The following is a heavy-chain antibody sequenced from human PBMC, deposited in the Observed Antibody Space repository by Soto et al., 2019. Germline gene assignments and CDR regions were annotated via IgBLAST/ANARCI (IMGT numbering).Heavy chain of an antibody. CDR2: IWHDGSNE. CDR3: SRDFSAYCTGGSCRFDY. CDR1: GFTFSAYG. V-gene: IGHV3-33*01. J-gene: IGHJ4*02. Sequence: QVQLVESGGGVVQPGGSLRLSCAASGFTFSAYGMHWVRQAPGKGLEWVALIWHDGSNEYYGDSVKGRFTISRDNSKDTLYLQIDSLRGEDTAVYYCSRDFSAYCTGGSCRFDYWGQGTLVIVSS. D-gene: IGHD2-15*01.